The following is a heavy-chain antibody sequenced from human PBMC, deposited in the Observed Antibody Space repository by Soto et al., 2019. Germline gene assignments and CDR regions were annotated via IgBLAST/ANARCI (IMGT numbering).Heavy chain of an antibody. CDR1: GYTFTGYY. Sequence: QVQLVQSGAEVKKPGASVKVSCKASGYTFTGYYMHWVRQAPGQGLEWMGWINPNSGGTNYAQKFQGRVTITADESTSTAYMELSSLRSEDTAVYYCARGANYYDPYHFDYWGQGTLVTVSS. CDR2: INPNSGGT. V-gene: IGHV1-2*02. J-gene: IGHJ4*02. CDR3: ARGANYYDPYHFDY. D-gene: IGHD3-22*01.